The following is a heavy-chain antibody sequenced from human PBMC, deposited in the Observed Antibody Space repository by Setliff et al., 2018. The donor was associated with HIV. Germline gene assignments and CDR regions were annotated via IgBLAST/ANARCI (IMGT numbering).Heavy chain of an antibody. D-gene: IGHD3-22*01. CDR2: IYTSGST. CDR3: ARDYYDSSGYIFFPGLPDY. J-gene: IGHJ4*02. CDR1: GYSISSYY. Sequence: LSLTCAVSGYSISSYYWSWSRQPAGKGLEWIGRIYTSGSTNYNPSLKSRVTMTRDPSISTAYMELSRLRSDDTAVYYCARDYYDSSGYIFFPGLPDYWGQGTLVTVSS. V-gene: IGHV4-4*07.